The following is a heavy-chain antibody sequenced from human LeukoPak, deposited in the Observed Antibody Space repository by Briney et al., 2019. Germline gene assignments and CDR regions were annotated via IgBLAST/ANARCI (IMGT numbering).Heavy chain of an antibody. CDR1: GFTFSSYG. V-gene: IGHV3-30*02. D-gene: IGHD3-22*01. CDR2: IRYDGSNK. CDR3: AKDLYCYDSSGYFPFDY. Sequence: PGGSLRLSCAASGFTFSSYGMDWGRQAPGKGLEWVAFIRYDGSNKYYADSVKGRFTIARDNSKNTLYLQMNSLRAEDTDVYYCAKDLYCYDSSGYFPFDYWGQGTLVTVSS. J-gene: IGHJ4*02.